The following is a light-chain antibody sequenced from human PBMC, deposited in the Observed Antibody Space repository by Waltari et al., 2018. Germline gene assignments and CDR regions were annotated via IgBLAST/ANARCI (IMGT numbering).Light chain of an antibody. CDR3: QQYGDWPPT. CDR1: HSIGNS. Sequence: ELMMTQSPVTLSVSLGETATRPCTASHSIGNSLAWYQQKPGQAPRLLIQGASTPPARFSGSGSGTEVTRTINSLQSEDFAVYYCQQYGDWPPTFGQGTKVEIK. J-gene: IGKJ1*01. V-gene: IGKV3-15*01. CDR2: GAS.